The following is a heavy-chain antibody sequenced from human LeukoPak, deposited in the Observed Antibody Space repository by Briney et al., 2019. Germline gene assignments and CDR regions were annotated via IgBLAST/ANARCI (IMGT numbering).Heavy chain of an antibody. CDR3: ARSIIAAAGTGYFDY. CDR2: IIPILGIA. Sequence: SVKVCCKASGGTFSSYAISWVRQPPCQGLELMGRIIPILGIANYAQKFQGRVTITADKSTSTAYMELSSLRSEDTAVYYCARSIIAAAGTGYFDYWGQGTLVTVSS. D-gene: IGHD6-13*01. CDR1: GGTFSSYA. J-gene: IGHJ4*02. V-gene: IGHV1-69*04.